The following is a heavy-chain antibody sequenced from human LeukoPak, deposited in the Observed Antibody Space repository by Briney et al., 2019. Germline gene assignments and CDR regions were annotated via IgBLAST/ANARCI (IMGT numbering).Heavy chain of an antibody. J-gene: IGHJ4*02. D-gene: IGHD3-22*01. CDR3: ARAFYYYDSSGGNS. CDR1: GFTVSSYS. CDR2: ISSSSSYI. V-gene: IGHV3-21*01. Sequence: GGSLRLSCAASGFTVSSYSMNWVRQAPGKGLEWVSSISSSSSYIYYADSVKGRFTISRDNAKNSLYLQMNSLRAEDTAVYYCARAFYYYDSSGGNSWGQGTLVTVSS.